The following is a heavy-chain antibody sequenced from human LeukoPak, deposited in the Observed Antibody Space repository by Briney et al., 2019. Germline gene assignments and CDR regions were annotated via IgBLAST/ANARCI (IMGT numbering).Heavy chain of an antibody. CDR1: GGSMYSSGNY. D-gene: IGHD2-2*01. CDR2: AYYSGTT. Sequence: SETLSLTCTLAGGSMYSSGNYWGWIRQPPGKGLEWFASAYYSGTTYYNPSLKSRVTIFVDTSKNHFSLKVNSVTAADAAVYYCARHGCSTTNCFGYYHYYMDAWGKGTTVIVSS. V-gene: IGHV4-39*01. J-gene: IGHJ6*03. CDR3: ARHGCSTTNCFGYYHYYMDA.